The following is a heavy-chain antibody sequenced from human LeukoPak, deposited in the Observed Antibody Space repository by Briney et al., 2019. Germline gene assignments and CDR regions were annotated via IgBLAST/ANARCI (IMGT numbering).Heavy chain of an antibody. CDR1: GYSISGGYH. CDR3: ARDPHPGYGDYYYYFYMDV. D-gene: IGHD4-17*01. J-gene: IGHJ6*03. CDR2: FYQSGT. Sequence: PSETLSLTCSISGYSISGGYHWAWIRQSPGEGLEWIGSFYQSGTYYNPSLKSRVTISADTSKNQFSLKLTSVTAADTAVYYCARDPHPGYGDYYYYFYMDVWGTGTTVTVSS. V-gene: IGHV4-38-2*02.